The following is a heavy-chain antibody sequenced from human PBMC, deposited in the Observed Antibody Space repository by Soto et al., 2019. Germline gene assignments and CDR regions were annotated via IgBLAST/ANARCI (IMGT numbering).Heavy chain of an antibody. CDR2: MDYSGDT. V-gene: IGHV4-39*07. D-gene: IGHD3-10*01. J-gene: IGHJ3*02. Sequence: SETLSLTCSVSGDSISNSGNYWGWIRRPPGKGLEWIGTMDYSGDTSYNPSLRSRVTISADTSKNQFSLKLSSVTAADTAVYYCARGGVPANAFDIWGQGTMVTVSS. CDR3: ARGGVPANAFDI. CDR1: GDSISNSGNY.